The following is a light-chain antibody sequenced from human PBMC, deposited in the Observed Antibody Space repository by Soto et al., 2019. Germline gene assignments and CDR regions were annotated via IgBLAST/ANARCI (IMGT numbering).Light chain of an antibody. CDR1: QSIAGY. CDR2: DTS. CDR3: QQRSNWPPIT. Sequence: EIVMTQSPATLSVSPGERATLSCRASQSIAGYLSWYQKKPVQAPRLLIYDTSNRVTGVPARFSGSGSGTDFTLSISSREPEDFAVYYCQQRSNWPPITFGQGTRLEIK. V-gene: IGKV3-11*01. J-gene: IGKJ5*01.